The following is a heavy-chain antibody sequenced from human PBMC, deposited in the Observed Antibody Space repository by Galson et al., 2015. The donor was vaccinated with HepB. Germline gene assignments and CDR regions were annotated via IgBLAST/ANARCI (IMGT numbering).Heavy chain of an antibody. Sequence: SLRLSCAASTFIFSTYSMNWVRQAPGKGLEWVSYITSSSKTIYYTDSVKGRFTISRDNAKNSLYLQMNSLRDDDTAVYYCARRGVSPIDYWGQGTLVIVSS. CDR3: ARRGVSPIDY. CDR1: TFIFSTYS. D-gene: IGHD3-10*01. CDR2: ITSSSKTI. V-gene: IGHV3-48*02. J-gene: IGHJ4*02.